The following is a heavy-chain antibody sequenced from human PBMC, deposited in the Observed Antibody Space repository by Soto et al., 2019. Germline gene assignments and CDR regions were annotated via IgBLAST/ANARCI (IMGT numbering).Heavy chain of an antibody. J-gene: IGHJ4*02. CDR2: IYYLGST. D-gene: IGHD3-10*01. CDR1: GGSMSEYF. Sequence: SETLSLTCSVSGGSMSEYFWSWIRQSPGKGLEWIGYIYYLGSTDYNPSLKSRVTISVDTSKRQFSLRLTSVTAADTAVYYCARDGYDGSGSPYPAYWGPGAQVTVSS. V-gene: IGHV4-59*01. CDR3: ARDGYDGSGSPYPAY.